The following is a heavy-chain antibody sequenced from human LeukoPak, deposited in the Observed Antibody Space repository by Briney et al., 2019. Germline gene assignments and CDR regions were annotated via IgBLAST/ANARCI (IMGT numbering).Heavy chain of an antibody. V-gene: IGHV3-23*01. CDR3: AKDPADGPPGVDWFDP. CDR1: GFTCSSYA. CDR2: VSGSGGST. J-gene: IGHJ5*02. Sequence: GGSLRLSCAASGFTCSSYARSWVRQAPAKGLEWVSAVSGSGGSTYYADSVKGRFTISRDNSKNTLYLQMNSLRAEDTAVYYCAKDPADGPPGVDWFDPWGQGTLVTVSS. D-gene: IGHD1-14*01.